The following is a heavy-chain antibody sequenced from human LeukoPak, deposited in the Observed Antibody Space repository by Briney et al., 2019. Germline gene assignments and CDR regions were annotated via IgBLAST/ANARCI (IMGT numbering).Heavy chain of an antibody. CDR2: IYYSGST. J-gene: IGHJ4*02. D-gene: IGHD3-22*01. CDR3: ARVSVPVGGPDLYDSRGGGFDY. Sequence: SETLSLTCTVSGYSISSGYYWGWIRQPPGKGLEWIGYIYYSGSTNYNPSLKSRVTISVDTSKDQFSLKLSSVTAADTAVYYCARVSVPVGGPDLYDSRGGGFDYWGQGTLVTVSS. CDR1: GYSISSGYY. V-gene: IGHV4-61*01.